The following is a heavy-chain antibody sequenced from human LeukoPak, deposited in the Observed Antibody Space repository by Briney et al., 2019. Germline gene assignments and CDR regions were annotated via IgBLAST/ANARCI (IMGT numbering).Heavy chain of an antibody. J-gene: IGHJ4*02. Sequence: GGSLRLSCAASGFIFSDYYMSWVRPASGEGLEWVGRIRIKTHNYATAYAASGQGRFTISRDDSKNTADLRMNSLKTADTAGYYCTLFGSTLGWGQGTLVADSS. CDR3: TLFGSTLG. D-gene: IGHD3-10*01. CDR2: IRIKTHNYAT. V-gene: IGHV3-73*01. CDR1: GFIFSDYY.